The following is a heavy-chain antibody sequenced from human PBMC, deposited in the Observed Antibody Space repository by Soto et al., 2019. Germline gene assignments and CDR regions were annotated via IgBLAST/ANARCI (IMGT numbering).Heavy chain of an antibody. CDR2: IYYSGST. Sequence: SETLSLTCTVSGGSISSYYWSWIRQPPGKGLEWIGYIYYSGSTNYNPSLKSRVTISVDTSKNQFSLKLSSVTAADTAVYYCASDSASSSWYDNWFDPGGQGTLVTVSS. CDR3: ASDSASSSWYDNWFDP. V-gene: IGHV4-59*01. CDR1: GGSISSYY. J-gene: IGHJ5*02. D-gene: IGHD6-13*01.